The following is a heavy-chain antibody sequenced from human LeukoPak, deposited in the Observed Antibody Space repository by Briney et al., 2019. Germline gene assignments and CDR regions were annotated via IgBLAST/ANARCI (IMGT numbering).Heavy chain of an antibody. J-gene: IGHJ6*04. CDR3: ARDVRSSWYGHYYYGMDV. D-gene: IGHD6-13*01. V-gene: IGHV3-30*04. Sequence: RSLRLSFAASGFPFSSYAMHWVRQAPGKGLEWVAVISYDGSNKYYADSVKGRFTISRDNSKNTLYLQMNSLRAEDTAVYYCARDVRSSWYGHYYYGMDVWGKGTTVTVSS. CDR2: ISYDGSNK. CDR1: GFPFSSYA.